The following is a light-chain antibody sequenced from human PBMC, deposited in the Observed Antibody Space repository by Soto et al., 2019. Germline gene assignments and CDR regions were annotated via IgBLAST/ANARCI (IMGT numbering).Light chain of an antibody. CDR1: SSNIGEGYD. CDR3: QSYDSSRSGHVV. Sequence: QSVLTQPPSVSGAPGQRVTISCTGSSSNIGEGYDVHWYQQLPGTAPKLLLYGNSNRPSGVTARFSGAKSGTSASLAITGRQAEGDADYYCQSYDSSRSGHVVFGGGTKLTVL. V-gene: IGLV1-40*01. J-gene: IGLJ2*01. CDR2: GNS.